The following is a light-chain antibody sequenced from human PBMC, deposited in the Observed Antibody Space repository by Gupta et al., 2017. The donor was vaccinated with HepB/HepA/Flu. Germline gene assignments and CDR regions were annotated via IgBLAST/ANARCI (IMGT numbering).Light chain of an antibody. CDR1: LSLSYNSVNGNH. CDR2: WAS. V-gene: IGKV4-1*01. CDR3: QQYFSSLRS. J-gene: IGKJ2*01. Sequence: IVLTQSPDSLAVSLGESAPINCKHSLSLSYNSVNGNHLAWYQQKPGQPPKMLIYWASTRASVVPDRFSGSGSGAVFTLTINILQAEDVTMYYYQQYFSSLRSFGQGTKLEIK.